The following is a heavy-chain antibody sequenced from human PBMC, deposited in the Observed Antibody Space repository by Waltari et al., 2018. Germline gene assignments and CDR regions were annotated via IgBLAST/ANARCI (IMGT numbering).Heavy chain of an antibody. J-gene: IGHJ6*03. CDR3: AREVRSSSWYAYYYYYMDV. V-gene: IGHV4-34*01. D-gene: IGHD6-13*01. CDR2: INHSGST. CDR1: GGSFSGYY. Sequence: QVQLQQWGAGLLTPSETLSLTCAVYGGSFSGYYWSWIRQPPGKGLEWIGEINHSGSTNYNPSLKSRVTISVDTSKNQFSLKLSSVTAADTAVYYCAREVRSSSWYAYYYYYMDVWGKGTTVTISS.